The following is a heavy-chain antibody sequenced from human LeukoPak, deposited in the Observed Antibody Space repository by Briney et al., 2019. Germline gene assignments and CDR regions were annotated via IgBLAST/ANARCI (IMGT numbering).Heavy chain of an antibody. CDR3: ARDPSNSGYDYLYYLDY. J-gene: IGHJ4*02. D-gene: IGHD5-12*01. CDR1: GYTFTGYY. CDR2: INPDNGGT. Sequence: ASVKVSCKASGYTFTGYYMHWVRQAPGQGLEWMGWINPDNGGTNYAQKFQGRVTMTRDMSISTAYMGLSRLRSDDTAVYYCARDPSNSGYDYLYYLDYWGQGTLVTVSS. V-gene: IGHV1-2*02.